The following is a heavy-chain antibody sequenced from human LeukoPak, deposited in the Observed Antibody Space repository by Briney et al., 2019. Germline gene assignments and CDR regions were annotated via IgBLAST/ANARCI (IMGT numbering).Heavy chain of an antibody. V-gene: IGHV3-53*01. CDR2: IYSGGST. CDR1: GFTVSSNY. D-gene: IGHD2-15*01. CDR3: ARATRRSAPFVG. Sequence: GGSLRLSCAASGFTVSSNYMSWVRQAPGKGLEWVSVIYSGGSTYYADSVKGRFTISRDNSKNTLYLQMNSLRAEDTAVYYCARATRRSAPFVGWGQGTLVTVSS. J-gene: IGHJ4*02.